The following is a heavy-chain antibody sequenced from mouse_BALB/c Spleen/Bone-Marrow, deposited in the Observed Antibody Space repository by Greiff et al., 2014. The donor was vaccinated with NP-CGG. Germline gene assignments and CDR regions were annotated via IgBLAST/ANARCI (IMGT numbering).Heavy chain of an antibody. V-gene: IGHV1-53*01. D-gene: IGHD3-3*01. CDR2: INPSNGGT. CDR3: IRSAGTGFAY. Sequence: VQLQQSGTELVKPGASVKLSCKASGYTFTSYYMFWVKQRPGQGLEWIGEINPSNGGTVFNEKFKSKVTLTVDKSSSTAYIQLSGLTSEDSAVYYCIRSAGTGFAYWSQGTLVTVS. J-gene: IGHJ3*01. CDR1: GYTFTSYY.